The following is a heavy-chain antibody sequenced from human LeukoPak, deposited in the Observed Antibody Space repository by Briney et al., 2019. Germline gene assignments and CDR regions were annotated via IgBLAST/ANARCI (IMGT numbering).Heavy chain of an antibody. D-gene: IGHD4-17*01. CDR3: AYSDHFDT. V-gene: IGHV3-74*03. J-gene: IGHJ4*02. Sequence: GGSLRLSCAASGFTLGNYWMHWVRQAPGKGLVWVSRGDGDGSHSTYADSVKGRFTISKDNAKNTLYLQMNRLTGEDTAVYYCAYSDHFDTWGQGTLVTVSS. CDR2: GDGDGSHS. CDR1: GFTLGNYW.